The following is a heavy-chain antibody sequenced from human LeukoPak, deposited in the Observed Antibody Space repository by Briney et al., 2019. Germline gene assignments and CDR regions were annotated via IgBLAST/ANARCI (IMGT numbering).Heavy chain of an antibody. J-gene: IGHJ3*02. CDR2: FDPEDGET. CDR3: ATEVTMVRGVHAFDI. D-gene: IGHD3-10*01. CDR1: GYTLTELS. Sequence: ASVKVSCKVSGYTLTELSMHWVRQAPGKGLEGMGGFDPEDGETIYAQKFQGRVTMTEDTSTDTAYMELSSLRSEDTAVYYCATEVTMVRGVHAFDIWGQGTMVTVSS. V-gene: IGHV1-24*01.